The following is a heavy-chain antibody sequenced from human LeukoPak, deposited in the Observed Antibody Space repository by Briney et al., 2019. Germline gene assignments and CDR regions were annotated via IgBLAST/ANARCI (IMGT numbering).Heavy chain of an antibody. Sequence: SETLSLTCTVSVGSIRSSNYYWGWIPQPPGKGLEGIGTIYHNGGTYYNPSLQSRVTISVDTSKNQFSLKLNSVTAPDTGIYYCARRAVTGTGVDAFDIWGQGTMVTVSS. D-gene: IGHD6-19*01. V-gene: IGHV4-39*01. J-gene: IGHJ3*02. CDR3: ARRAVTGTGVDAFDI. CDR2: IYHNGGT. CDR1: VGSIRSSNYY.